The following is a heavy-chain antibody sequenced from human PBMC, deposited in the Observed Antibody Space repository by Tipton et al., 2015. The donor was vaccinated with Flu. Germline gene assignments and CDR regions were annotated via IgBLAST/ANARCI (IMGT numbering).Heavy chain of an antibody. D-gene: IGHD2-15*01. J-gene: IGHJ3*02. CDR2: MNPNSGNT. CDR3: ARGRAYCSGGSCYGDAFDI. Sequence: QSGPEVKKPGASVKVSCKASGYTFTSYDINWVRQATGQGLEWMGWMNPNSGNTGYAQKFQGRVTMTRNTSISTAYMELSSLRSEDTAVYYCARGRAYCSGGSCYGDAFDIWGQGTMVTVSS. V-gene: IGHV1-8*01. CDR1: GYTFTSYD.